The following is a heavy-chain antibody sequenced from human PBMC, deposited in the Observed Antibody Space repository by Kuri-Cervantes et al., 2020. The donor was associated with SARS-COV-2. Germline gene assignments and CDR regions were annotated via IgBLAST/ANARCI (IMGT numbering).Heavy chain of an antibody. CDR1: GFTFSDYY. CDR3: ARDPVVVVPAASHQPPYYYYGMDV. J-gene: IGHJ6*02. CDR2: ISSSGSTI. V-gene: IGHV3-11*04. D-gene: IGHD2-2*01. Sequence: GGSLRLSCAASGFTFSDYYMSWIRQAPGKGLEWVSYISSSGSTIYYADSVKGRFTISRDNAKSSLYLQMNSLRAEDTAVYYCARDPVVVVPAASHQPPYYYYGMDVWGQGTTVTVYS.